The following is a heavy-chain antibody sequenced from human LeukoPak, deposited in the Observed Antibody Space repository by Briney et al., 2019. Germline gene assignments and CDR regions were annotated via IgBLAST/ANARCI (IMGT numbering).Heavy chain of an antibody. J-gene: IGHJ5*02. CDR1: GGSISSSSYY. Sequence: SETLSLTCTVSGGSISSSSYYWGWIRQPPGKGLEWIGSIYYSGSTNYNPSLKSRVTISVDTSKNQFSLKLSSVTAADTAVYYCARVVKLRGYSGYDFSPWGQGTLVTVSS. CDR3: ARVVKLRGYSGYDFSP. V-gene: IGHV4-39*07. CDR2: IYYSGST. D-gene: IGHD5-12*01.